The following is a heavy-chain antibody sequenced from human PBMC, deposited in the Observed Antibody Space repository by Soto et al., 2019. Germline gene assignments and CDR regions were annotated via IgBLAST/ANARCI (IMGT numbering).Heavy chain of an antibody. Sequence: EVQLLESGGGLVQPGGSLRLSCTASGFTFSAYAMSWVRLTPGRGLEWVSGITGSGSSTYYADSVKGRFTISRDKSKNMLEPHMNSPRAEDTAIYYWLKDLPFMGSGSLGDSWGQGSLVTVSS. CDR1: GFTFSAYA. CDR3: LKDLPFMGSGSLGDS. J-gene: IGHJ4*02. CDR2: ITGSGSST. D-gene: IGHD3-10*01. V-gene: IGHV3-23*01.